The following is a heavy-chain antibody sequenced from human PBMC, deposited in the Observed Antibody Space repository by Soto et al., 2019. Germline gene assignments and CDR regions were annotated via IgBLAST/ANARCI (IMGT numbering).Heavy chain of an antibody. CDR1: GFSLSTSGVG. D-gene: IGHD7-27*01. CDR2: VYWDDDK. Sequence: SGPTLVNPTQTLTLTCTFSGFSLSTSGVGVGWIRQPPGKALEWLALVYWDDDKYYSPSLKSRLIITKDTSKNQVVLTMTNMDPVDTATYYCAHSLIPNWGSRGAFDYWGRGTLVTVSS. CDR3: AHSLIPNWGSRGAFDY. J-gene: IGHJ4*02. V-gene: IGHV2-5*02.